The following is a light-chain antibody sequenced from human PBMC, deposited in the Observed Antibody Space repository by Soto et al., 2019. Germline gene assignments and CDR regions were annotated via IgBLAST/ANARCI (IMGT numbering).Light chain of an antibody. CDR2: GAS. V-gene: IGKV1-39*01. CDR3: QRSFSSPRT. J-gene: IGKJ1*01. CDR1: KTISTY. Sequence: DIQMTQSPSPLSASVGDRVTITCRASKTISTYFNWYQQEPGKTPKLLIYGASSLQSGVPPRFSGSGSGTDFTLTISSLQPEDYGTYDGQRSFSSPRTFGQVTKGYIK.